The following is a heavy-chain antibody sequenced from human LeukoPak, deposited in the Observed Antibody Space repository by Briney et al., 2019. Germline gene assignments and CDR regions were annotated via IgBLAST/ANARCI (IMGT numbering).Heavy chain of an antibody. CDR1: GFTFSNYA. Sequence: GGSLRLSCAASGFTFSNYAMSWVRQAPGKGLEWVSAISGSDGSTNHADSVKGRFTISRDNSKNTLYLQMNSLRAEDTAVYYCASLYGSGPNWFDPWGQGTLVTVSS. J-gene: IGHJ5*02. CDR2: ISGSDGST. CDR3: ASLYGSGPNWFDP. V-gene: IGHV3-23*01. D-gene: IGHD3-10*01.